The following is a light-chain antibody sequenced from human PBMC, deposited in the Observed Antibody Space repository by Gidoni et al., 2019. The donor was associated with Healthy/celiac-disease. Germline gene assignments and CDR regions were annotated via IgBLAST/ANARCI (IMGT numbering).Light chain of an antibody. J-gene: IGLJ2*01. V-gene: IGLV2-8*01. Sequence: PGQSVTISCTGTSSDVGGYNYVSWYQQHPGKAPKLMIYEVSKRPSGVPDRFSGSKSGNTASLTVSGLQAEDEADYYCSSYAGSNNLVFGGGTKLTVL. CDR2: EVS. CDR3: SSYAGSNNLV. CDR1: SSDVGGYNY.